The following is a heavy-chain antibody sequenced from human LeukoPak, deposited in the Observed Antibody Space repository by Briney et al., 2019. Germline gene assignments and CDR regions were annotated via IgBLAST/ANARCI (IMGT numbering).Heavy chain of an antibody. J-gene: IGHJ4*02. Sequence: PSETLSLTCTVSGYSISSGYYWGWIRQPPGKGLEWIGNIYRDGSTYYNPSLKSRVTISVDTSKNQFSLTVSSVTAADTAVYYCARSGASSSGWPFDFWGQGTLVTVPS. CDR2: IYRDGST. CDR3: ARSGASSSGWPFDF. V-gene: IGHV4-38-2*02. D-gene: IGHD6-19*01. CDR1: GYSISSGYY.